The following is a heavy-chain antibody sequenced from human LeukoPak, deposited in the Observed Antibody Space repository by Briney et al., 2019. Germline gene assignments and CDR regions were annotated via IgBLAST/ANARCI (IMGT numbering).Heavy chain of an antibody. CDR2: IYPGDSNT. D-gene: IGHD1-26*01. Sequence: GESLKISCKSSEYTFATYWIGWVRRMPGKGLEWRGIIYPGDSNTRYSPSFQGQVTISADKSVSTASLQWRSLRAPDTAMYYCVASSDSDHGPLHIWGQGTMVTVSS. J-gene: IGHJ3*02. V-gene: IGHV5-51*01. CDR3: VASSDSDHGPLHI. CDR1: EYTFATYW.